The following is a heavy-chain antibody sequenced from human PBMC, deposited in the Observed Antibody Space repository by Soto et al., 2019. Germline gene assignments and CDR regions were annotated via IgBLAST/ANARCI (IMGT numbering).Heavy chain of an antibody. CDR3: AREKIVDGPYGMDV. CDR2: ISSSSSYI. V-gene: IGHV3-21*01. D-gene: IGHD3-22*01. Sequence: GGSLRLSCAASGFTFSSYSMNWVRQAPGKGLEWVSSISSSSSYIYYADSVKGRFTISRDNAKNSLYLQMNSLRAEDTAVYYCAREKIVDGPYGMDVWGQGTTVTVSS. CDR1: GFTFSSYS. J-gene: IGHJ6*02.